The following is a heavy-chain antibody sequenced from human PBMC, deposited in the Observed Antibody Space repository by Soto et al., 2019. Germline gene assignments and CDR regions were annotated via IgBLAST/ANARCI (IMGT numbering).Heavy chain of an antibody. D-gene: IGHD2-2*01. CDR3: ARDEVPPDNYGMDV. V-gene: IGHV3-33*01. CDR1: GFTFSSYG. Sequence: QVQLVESGGGVVQPGRSLRLSCAASGFTFSSYGMHWVRQAPGKGLEWVAVIWYDGSNKYYADSVKVRFTISRDNSKNKLYMQLKCLIAEDTAVYYCARDEVPPDNYGMDVWGQGTTVTVSS. CDR2: IWYDGSNK. J-gene: IGHJ6*02.